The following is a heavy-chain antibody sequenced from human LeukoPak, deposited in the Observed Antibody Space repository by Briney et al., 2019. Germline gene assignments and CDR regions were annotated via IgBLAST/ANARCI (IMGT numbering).Heavy chain of an antibody. D-gene: IGHD3-22*01. V-gene: IGHV4-34*01. J-gene: IGHJ4*02. CDR1: GGSFSGYY. CDR3: ARVPLRFYDRMRGKYFDY. CDR2: INHSGST. Sequence: SETLSLTCAVYGGSFSGYYWSWIRQPPGKGLEWIGEINHSGSTNYNPSLKSRVTISVDTSKNQFSLELSSVTAADTAVYYCARVPLRFYDRMRGKYFDYWGQGTLVTVSS.